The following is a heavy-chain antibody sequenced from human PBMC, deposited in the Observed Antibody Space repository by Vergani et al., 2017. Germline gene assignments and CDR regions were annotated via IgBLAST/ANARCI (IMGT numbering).Heavy chain of an antibody. CDR2: IYTSGST. V-gene: IGHV4-4*07. CDR1: GGSISSYY. D-gene: IGHD6-6*01. Sequence: QVQLQESGPGLVKPSETLSLTCTVSGGSISSYYWSWIRQPAGKGLEWIGRIYTSGSTNYNPSLKSRVTMSVDTSKNQFSLKLSSVTAADTAVYYCARDQYSSSSGWFDPWGQGTLVTVSS. CDR3: ARDQYSSSSGWFDP. J-gene: IGHJ5*02.